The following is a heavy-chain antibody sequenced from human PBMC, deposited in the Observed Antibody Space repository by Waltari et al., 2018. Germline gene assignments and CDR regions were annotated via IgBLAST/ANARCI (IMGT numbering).Heavy chain of an antibody. CDR2: IYYSGST. D-gene: IGHD6-6*01. Sequence: QLQLQESGPGLVTPSETLSLTCTVSGGSISSSSYYLGLLRQPPGTGLEWIGSIYYSGSTDYNPSLKRRVTISVDTSKNQFSLKLSSVTAADTAVYYCARRNLRGASSSSSFFADYWGQGTLVTVSS. J-gene: IGHJ4*02. V-gene: IGHV4-39*01. CDR1: GGSISSSSYY. CDR3: ARRNLRGASSSSSFFADY.